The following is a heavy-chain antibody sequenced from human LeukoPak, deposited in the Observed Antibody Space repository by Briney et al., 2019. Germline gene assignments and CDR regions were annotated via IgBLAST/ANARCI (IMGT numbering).Heavy chain of an antibody. V-gene: IGHV1-69*05. D-gene: IGHD3-10*01. CDR2: IIPIFGTA. CDR1: GGTFSSYA. CDR3: ARQNGGAFDI. Sequence: GASVKVSCKASGGTFSSYAISWVRQAPGQGLEWMGGIIPIFGTANYAQKFQGRVTITTDESTSTAYMELSSLRSEDTAVYYCARQNGGAFDIWGQGTMVTVSS. J-gene: IGHJ3*02.